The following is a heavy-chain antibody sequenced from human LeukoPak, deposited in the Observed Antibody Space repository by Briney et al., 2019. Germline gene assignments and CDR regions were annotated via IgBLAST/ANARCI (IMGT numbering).Heavy chain of an antibody. D-gene: IGHD6-19*01. J-gene: IGHJ4*02. CDR2: INYSGST. CDR3: ARNKSSGLKY. Sequence: PSETLSLTCAVYGGSFSAYYWTWIRQPPGKGLGWIGEINYSGSTNYNPSLKSRVTISVDTSKNQFSLKLSSVTAADTAMYYCARNKSSGLKYWGQGTLVTVSS. CDR1: GGSFSAYY. V-gene: IGHV4-34*01.